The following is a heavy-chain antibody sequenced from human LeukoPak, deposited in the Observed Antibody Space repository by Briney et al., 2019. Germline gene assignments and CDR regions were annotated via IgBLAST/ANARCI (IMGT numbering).Heavy chain of an antibody. CDR3: GGSSSYNWFDP. J-gene: IGHJ5*02. Sequence: GGSLRLSCAASGITFSGYWMHWVRQAPGKGLLWVSRISRDGGSAHYADSVRGRFTISRDNAKSALYLQMNSLRVEDTAVYYCGGSSSYNWFDPWGQGTLVTVSS. D-gene: IGHD1-26*01. CDR1: GITFSGYW. V-gene: IGHV3-74*01. CDR2: ISRDGGSA.